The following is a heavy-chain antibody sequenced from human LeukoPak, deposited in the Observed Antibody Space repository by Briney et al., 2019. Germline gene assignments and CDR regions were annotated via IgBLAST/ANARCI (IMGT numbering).Heavy chain of an antibody. V-gene: IGHV3-48*01. CDR1: GFTFSSYS. D-gene: IGHD1-26*01. J-gene: IGHJ3*02. Sequence: GGSLRLSCAASGFTFSSYSMNWVRQAPGKGLEWVSYISSSSSTIYYADSVKGRFTISRDNAKNSLYLQMNSLRAEDTAVYYCARVNTSEWELIDAFDIWGQGTMVTVSS. CDR2: ISSSSSTI. CDR3: ARVNTSEWELIDAFDI.